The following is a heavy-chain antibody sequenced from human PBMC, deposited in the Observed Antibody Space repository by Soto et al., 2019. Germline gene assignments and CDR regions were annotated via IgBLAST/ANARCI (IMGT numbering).Heavy chain of an antibody. CDR1: GDSISRDNW. J-gene: IGHJ4*02. CDR2: IYHSGST. V-gene: IGHV4-4*02. D-gene: IGHD6-13*01. CDR3: ARCIAAAGRGLDY. Sequence: SETLSLTCVVSGDSISRDNWWTWVRQPPGMGLEWIGEIYHSGSTNYNPSLKSRVTISVDKSKNQFSLNLNSVTAADTAVYFCARCIAAAGRGLDYWGQGALVNVS.